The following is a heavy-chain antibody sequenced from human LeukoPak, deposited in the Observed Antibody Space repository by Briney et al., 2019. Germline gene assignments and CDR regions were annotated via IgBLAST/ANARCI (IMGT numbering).Heavy chain of an antibody. CDR1: RFTFSSYG. V-gene: IGHV3-33*01. J-gene: IGHJ4*02. CDR3: ARDPNRGYSYGYVDY. CDR2: IWYDGSNK. Sequence: GGSLRLSCAASRFTFSSYGMHWVRQAPGKGLEWVAVIWYDGSNKYYADSVKGRFTISRDSSKNTLYLQMNSLRVEDTAVYYCARDPNRGYSYGYVDYWGQGTLVTVSS. D-gene: IGHD5-18*01.